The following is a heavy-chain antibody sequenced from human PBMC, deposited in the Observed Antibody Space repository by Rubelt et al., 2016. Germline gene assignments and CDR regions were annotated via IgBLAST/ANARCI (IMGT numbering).Heavy chain of an antibody. CDR1: GFTLSSYA. CDR3: AKAPRIGGSYQIDAFDI. V-gene: IGHV3-23*01. D-gene: IGHD1-26*01. CDR2: ISGSGGST. Sequence: EVQLLESGGGLVQPGGSLRLSCAASGFTLSSYAMSWVRQAPGKGLEWVSTISGSGGSTYYADSVKGSFTISRDNSKNTLYLQMNSLRAEDTAIYYCAKAPRIGGSYQIDAFDIWGQGTMVTVSS. J-gene: IGHJ3*02.